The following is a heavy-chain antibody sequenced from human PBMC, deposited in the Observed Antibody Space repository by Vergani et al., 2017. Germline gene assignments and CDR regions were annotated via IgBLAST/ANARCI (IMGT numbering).Heavy chain of an antibody. Sequence: QVQLQESGPGLVKPSETLSLTGTVSGDSVISTDYHWGWIRQPPGKGLEWIGSMDYSGSTSYTPSLESRISISFETPKNQFSLRLTSVTAADTAVYCCASKRGACRAAYCHSYDFWGPGTLVGVSS. V-gene: IGHV4-39*01. CDR1: GDSVISTDYH. D-gene: IGHD2-15*01. CDR3: ASKRGACRAAYCHSYDF. J-gene: IGHJ4*02. CDR2: MDYSGST.